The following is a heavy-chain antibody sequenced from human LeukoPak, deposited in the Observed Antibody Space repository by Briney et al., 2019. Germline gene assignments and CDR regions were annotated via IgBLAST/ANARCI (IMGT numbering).Heavy chain of an antibody. CDR3: ARGPCSTSCHRSWYFDY. Sequence: PSETLSLTCAVYGGSFSGYYWTWIRQPPEKGLEWIGEINHSGSTTYKPSLKSRVTISVDTSKNHFSLRLTSVTAADTAVYYCARGPCSTSCHRSWYFDYWGQGTLVTVSS. J-gene: IGHJ4*02. CDR1: GGSFSGYY. D-gene: IGHD2-2*01. V-gene: IGHV4-34*01. CDR2: INHSGST.